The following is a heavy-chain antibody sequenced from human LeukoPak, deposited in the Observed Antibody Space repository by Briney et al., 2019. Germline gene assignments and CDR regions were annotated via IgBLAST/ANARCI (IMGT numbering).Heavy chain of an antibody. Sequence: SETLSLTCTVSGYSISSGYYWGWIRQPPGKGLEWIGSIYHSGSTYYNPSLKSRVTISVDTSKNQFSLKLSSVTAADTAVYYCARARIKARFDPWGQGTLVTVSS. D-gene: IGHD2-15*01. J-gene: IGHJ5*02. CDR3: ARARIKARFDP. CDR1: GYSISSGYY. CDR2: IYHSGST. V-gene: IGHV4-38-2*02.